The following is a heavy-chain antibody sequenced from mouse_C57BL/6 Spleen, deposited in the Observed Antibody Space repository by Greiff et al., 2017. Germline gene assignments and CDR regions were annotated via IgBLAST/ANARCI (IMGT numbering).Heavy chain of an antibody. CDR3: ARTHYGSSYYAMDY. CDR1: GYTFTSYW. V-gene: IGHV1-50*01. CDR2: IDPSDSYT. D-gene: IGHD1-1*01. Sequence: QVQLQQPGAELVKPGASVKLSCKASGYTFTSYWMQWVKQRPGQGLEWIGEIDPSDSYTNYNQKFKGKATLTVDTSASTAYMQLRSLTSEDSAVYYCARTHYGSSYYAMDYWGQGTSVTVSS. J-gene: IGHJ4*01.